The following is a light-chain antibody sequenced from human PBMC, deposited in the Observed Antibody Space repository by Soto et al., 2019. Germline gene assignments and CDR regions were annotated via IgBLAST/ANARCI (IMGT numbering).Light chain of an antibody. V-gene: IGKV3-11*01. CDR1: HSINNY. CDR3: HQRSTWPNT. Sequence: EIVLTQSPATLSLSPGEGATLSCRASHSINNYLAWYQQKPGQAPRLVIYDASHRASGIPARFSGSGSGTDFTLTISSLEPEDFAVYYCHQRSTWPNTFGQGTKLEIK. J-gene: IGKJ2*01. CDR2: DAS.